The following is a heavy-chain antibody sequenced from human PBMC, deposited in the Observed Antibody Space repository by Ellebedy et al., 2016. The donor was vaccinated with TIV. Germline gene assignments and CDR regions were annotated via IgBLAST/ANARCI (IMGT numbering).Heavy chain of an antibody. CDR2: IYVSGGT. Sequence: SETLSLXCTVSGGSMSSFYWNWIRQPAGKGLEWIGRIYVSGGTNYNPSLKSRVTMSVDTSKNKFSLKLSSVTAADAAVYYCAGTPYYGSGTYYAFDYWGQGTLVTVSS. CDR1: GGSMSSFY. CDR3: AGTPYYGSGTYYAFDY. V-gene: IGHV4-4*07. D-gene: IGHD3-10*01. J-gene: IGHJ4*02.